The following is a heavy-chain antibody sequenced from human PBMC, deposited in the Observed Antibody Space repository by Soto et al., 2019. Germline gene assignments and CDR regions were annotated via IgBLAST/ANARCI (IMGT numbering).Heavy chain of an antibody. CDR1: GYTFTGYY. CDR3: ARGGNSSGWSAFDY. CDR2: INPNSGGT. V-gene: IGHV1-2*04. J-gene: IGHJ4*02. Sequence: SVKVSCKASGYTFTGYYMRWVRQAPGQGLEWMGWINPNSGGTNYAQKFQGWVTMTRDTSISTAYMELSRLRSDDTAVYYCARGGNSSGWSAFDYWGQGTLVTVSS. D-gene: IGHD6-19*01.